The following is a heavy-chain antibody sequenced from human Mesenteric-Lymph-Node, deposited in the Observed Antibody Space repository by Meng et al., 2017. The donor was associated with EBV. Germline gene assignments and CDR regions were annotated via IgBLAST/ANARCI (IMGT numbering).Heavy chain of an antibody. CDR2: ITPVFGIA. V-gene: IGHV1-69*17. J-gene: IGHJ4*02. D-gene: IGHD5-12*01. CDR1: GDSFNNYG. CDR3: VRDLWLRIGECV. Sequence: QGKRVLSGAQVNKPGSSWKVSCKGSGDSFNNYGISWVRQAPGQGLEWMGEITPVFGIANYAESFQGRVTITADTSTRTAYMDLSSLRSDDTAVYYCVRDLWLRIGECVWGQGTLVTVSS.